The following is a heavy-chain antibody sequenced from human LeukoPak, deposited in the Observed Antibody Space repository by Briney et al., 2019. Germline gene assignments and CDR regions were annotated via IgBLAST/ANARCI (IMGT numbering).Heavy chain of an antibody. J-gene: IGHJ4*02. CDR1: GNYW. D-gene: IGHD2-2*01. V-gene: IGHV3-74*01. Sequence: GGSLRLSCAAYGNYWMHWVRQAPGKGLVWVSHINSDGSWTSYADSVKGRFTISKDNAKNTVYLQMNNLRAEDTAVYYCVSFYETYWGRGTLVTVSS. CDR3: VSFYETY. CDR2: INSDGSWT.